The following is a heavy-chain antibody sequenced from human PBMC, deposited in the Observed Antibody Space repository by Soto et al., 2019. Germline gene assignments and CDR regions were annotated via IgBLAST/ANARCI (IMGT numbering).Heavy chain of an antibody. J-gene: IGHJ6*02. V-gene: IGHV3-23*01. CDR2: ISGVDGTT. CDR3: AKVNGDCTPYYYYGMDV. CDR1: GFTFSIYA. D-gene: IGHD3-10*01. Sequence: GGSMRLSCTAAGFTFSIYAIGWVRKAQGKGLEWVSAISGVDGTTYYADSVKGRFTISRDNSKNTLFLQMNSLRAEDTAVYYCAKVNGDCTPYYYYGMDVWGQGTTVTVSS.